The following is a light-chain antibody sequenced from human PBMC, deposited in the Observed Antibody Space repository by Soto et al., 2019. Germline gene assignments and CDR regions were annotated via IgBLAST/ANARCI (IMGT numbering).Light chain of an antibody. CDR3: QTWGTGIQV. V-gene: IGLV4-69*01. CDR2: LNSDGSH. Sequence: QSVLTQSPSASAFLGASVELTCTLSSGHISYAIAWHQQQPEKGPRYLMKLNSDGSHSKGDGIPDRFSGSSSGAERYLTISSLQSEDEADYYCQTWGTGIQVFGGGTKLTVL. CDR1: SGHISYA. J-gene: IGLJ2*01.